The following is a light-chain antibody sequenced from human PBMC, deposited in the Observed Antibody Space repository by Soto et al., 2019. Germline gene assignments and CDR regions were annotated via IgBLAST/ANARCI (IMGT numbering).Light chain of an antibody. CDR2: SNN. J-gene: IGLJ2*01. CDR3: ASWDDSLNVVV. CDR1: SSNIGSNS. V-gene: IGLV1-44*01. Sequence: QSVLTQPPSASGTPGQRVTISCSGSSSNIGSNSVHWYQHLPGTAPKLLIYSNNQRPSGVPDRFSGSKSGTSASLAISGLQSEDEADYYCASWDDSLNVVVFGGGTKVTVL.